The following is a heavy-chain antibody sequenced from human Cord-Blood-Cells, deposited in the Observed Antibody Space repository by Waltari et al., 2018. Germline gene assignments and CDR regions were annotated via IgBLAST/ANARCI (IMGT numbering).Heavy chain of an antibody. CDR2: ISAYNGNT. CDR3: ARGRLYNWGSEEYYFDY. J-gene: IGHJ4*02. D-gene: IGHD1-1*01. CDR1: GYTFTSYG. V-gene: IGHV1-18*04. Sequence: QVQLVQSGAEVTKPGASVKVSCKASGYTFTSYGIRWVRQAPGQGLEWMGWISAYNGNTNYAQKLQGRVNMTTDTSASTAYMGLRSLGADDTAMYYWARGRLYNWGSEEYYFDYWGQGTLVTVSS.